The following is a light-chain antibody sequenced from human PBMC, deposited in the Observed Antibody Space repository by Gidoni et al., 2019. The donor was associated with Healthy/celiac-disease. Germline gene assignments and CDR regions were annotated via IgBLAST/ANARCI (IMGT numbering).Light chain of an antibody. V-gene: IGKV1-8*01. J-gene: IGKJ4*01. CDR1: QGISSY. CDR3: QQYCSYPLT. Sequence: PSRFSASTGGAVPITCRTCQGISSYFAWYQQKPGKAPRLLSYAASPLHSGVPSRFSGSGSGTDFTLTISCLQSEDFAAYYCQQYCSYPLTFGGGTKVEIK. CDR2: AAS.